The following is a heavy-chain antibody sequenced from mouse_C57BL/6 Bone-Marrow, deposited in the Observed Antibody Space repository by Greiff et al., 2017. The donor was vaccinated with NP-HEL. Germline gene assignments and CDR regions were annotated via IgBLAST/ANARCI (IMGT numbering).Heavy chain of an antibody. CDR1: GFPITSGYY. V-gene: IGHV12-3*01. D-gene: IGHD3-1*01. Sequence: KLEESGPGLVKPSQSLFLTCSITGFPITSGYYWIWIRQSPGKPLEWMGYITHSGETFYNPSLQSPISITRETSKNQFFLQLNSVTTEDTAMYYCAGDSRGGWYFDVWGTGTTVTVSS. J-gene: IGHJ1*03. CDR2: ITHSGET. CDR3: AGDSRGGWYFDV.